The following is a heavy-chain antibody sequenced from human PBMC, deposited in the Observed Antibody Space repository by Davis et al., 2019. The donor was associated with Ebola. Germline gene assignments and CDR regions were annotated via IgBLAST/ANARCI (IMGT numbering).Heavy chain of an antibody. V-gene: IGHV1-18*04. J-gene: IGHJ4*02. CDR1: GYTFTSYG. CDR2: ISAYNGNT. Sequence: ASVKVSCKASGYTFTSYGISWVRQAPGQGLEWMGWISAYNGNTNYAQKLQGRVTMTTDTSTSTAYMELRSLRSDDTAVYYCARHGPYTAMVSYLDYWGQGTLVTVSS. CDR3: ARHGPYTAMVSYLDY. D-gene: IGHD5-18*01.